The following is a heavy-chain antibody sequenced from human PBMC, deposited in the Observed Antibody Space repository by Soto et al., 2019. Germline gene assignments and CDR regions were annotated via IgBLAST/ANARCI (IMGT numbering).Heavy chain of an antibody. J-gene: IGHJ4*02. V-gene: IGHV3-23*01. CDR2: ISGSGGST. CDR3: ASSVLRYYSGGNCWRPYYCDY. CDR1: GFTFSSYA. D-gene: IGHD2-15*01. Sequence: VGSLRLSCAASGFTFSSYAMSWVRQAPGKGLEWVSAISGSGGSTYYADSVKGRFTISRDNSKNTLYLQMNSLRAEDTAVYYCASSVLRYYSGGNCWRPYYCDYWGQGTLVTVSS.